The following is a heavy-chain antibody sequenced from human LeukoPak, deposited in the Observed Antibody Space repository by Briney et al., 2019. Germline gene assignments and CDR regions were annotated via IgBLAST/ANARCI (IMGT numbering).Heavy chain of an antibody. V-gene: IGHV1-2*02. D-gene: IGHD3-9*01. Sequence: ASVKVSCKASGYTFTGYYMHWVRQVPGQGLEWMGWINANSGDTNYAQKFQGRVTMTRDTSSTTAYMELSRLRSDDTAVYFCARDVLRYCDWLRIFDFWGQGTLVTVSS. CDR1: GYTFTGYY. CDR2: INANSGDT. CDR3: ARDVLRYCDWLRIFDF. J-gene: IGHJ4*02.